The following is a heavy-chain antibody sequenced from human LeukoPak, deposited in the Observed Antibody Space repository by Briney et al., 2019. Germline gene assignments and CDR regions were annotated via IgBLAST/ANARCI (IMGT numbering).Heavy chain of an antibody. V-gene: IGHV3-23*01. Sequence: GGSLRLSCAASGFTFSSYAMNWVRQAPGKGLEWVSVISGSGGSTYYADSVKGRFTISGDNSKNTLYLQMNSLRVEDTAVYYCAKDNSWQQLELTSDPLDYWGQGTLVTVSS. D-gene: IGHD6-13*01. CDR3: AKDNSWQQLELTSDPLDY. J-gene: IGHJ4*02. CDR2: ISGSGGST. CDR1: GFTFSSYA.